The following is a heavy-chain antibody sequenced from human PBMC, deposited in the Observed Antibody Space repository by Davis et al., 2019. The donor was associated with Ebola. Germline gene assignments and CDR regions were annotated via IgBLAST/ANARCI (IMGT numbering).Heavy chain of an antibody. D-gene: IGHD6-6*01. Sequence: AASVKVSCKASGYTFTSYAISWVRQVPGQGLEWMGWFSTYNRNAHYGQNVQGRVTMTTDTSTSTAYMELRSLRSEDTAVYYCARSRYSSSLRTDYWGQGTLVTVSS. CDR1: GYTFTSYA. CDR2: FSTYNRNA. J-gene: IGHJ4*02. CDR3: ARSRYSSSLRTDY. V-gene: IGHV1-18*01.